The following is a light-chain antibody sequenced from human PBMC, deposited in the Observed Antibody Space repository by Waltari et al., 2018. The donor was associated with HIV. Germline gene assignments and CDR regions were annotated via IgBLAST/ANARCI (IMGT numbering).Light chain of an antibody. CDR3: QSYDSNLSGL. V-gene: IGLV1-40*01. CDR2: GNS. CDR1: STKSGVGYD. Sequence: QSELKQPPSGFPAPGTGATIPCYGSSTKSGVGYDGDWSQQVPGRAPKVVIYGNSNRPSGVPDRFSGSKSGSSASLVITGLQSEDEADYYCQSYDSNLSGLFGGGTKVTVL. J-gene: IGLJ2*01.